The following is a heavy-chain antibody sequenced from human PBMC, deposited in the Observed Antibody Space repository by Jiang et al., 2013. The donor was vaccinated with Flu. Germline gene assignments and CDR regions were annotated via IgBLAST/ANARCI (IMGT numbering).Heavy chain of an antibody. V-gene: IGHV1-18*01. Sequence: GQGLEWMGWISAYNGNTNYAQKLQGRVTMTTDTSTSTAYMELRSLRSDDTAVYYCARDRSVGATGWFDPWGQGTLVTVSS. CDR2: ISAYNGNT. CDR3: ARDRSVGATGWFDP. J-gene: IGHJ5*02. D-gene: IGHD1-26*01.